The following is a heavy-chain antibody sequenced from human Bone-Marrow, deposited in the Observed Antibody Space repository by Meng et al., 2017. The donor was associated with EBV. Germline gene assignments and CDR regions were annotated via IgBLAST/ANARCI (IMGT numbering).Heavy chain of an antibody. CDR3: SRDLVGSDDY. CDR1: GFSFSSYW. Sequence: EVQLVEAGGGLVQPGGSLRLSCAASGFSFSSYWMHWVRQAPGKGPVWVSRLNEHGTITTYADSVKGRFTISRDNAKNTLYLQMNSLRVEDTAVYYCSRDLVGSDDYWGQGTLVTVSS. J-gene: IGHJ4*02. V-gene: IGHV3-74*01. CDR2: LNEHGTIT.